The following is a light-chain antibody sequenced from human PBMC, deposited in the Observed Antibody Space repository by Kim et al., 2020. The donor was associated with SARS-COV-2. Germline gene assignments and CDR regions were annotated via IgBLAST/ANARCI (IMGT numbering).Light chain of an antibody. CDR3: QQSNSIPFT. Sequence: ASVGDRVTITCRASQSISTYLNWYQHKPGKAPKLLIYAASNFQSGVPSRFSGSGSGTDFTLTISSLQPEDFATYYCQQSNSIPFTFGGGTKVDIK. CDR2: AAS. CDR1: QSISTY. J-gene: IGKJ4*01. V-gene: IGKV1-39*01.